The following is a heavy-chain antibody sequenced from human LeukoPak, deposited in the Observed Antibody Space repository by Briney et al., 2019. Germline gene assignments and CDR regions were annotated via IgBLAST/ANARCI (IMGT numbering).Heavy chain of an antibody. J-gene: IGHJ5*02. Sequence: PGGSLRLSCAASGFTFSSYAMSWVRRAPGKGLEWVSAISGSGGSTYYADSVKGRFTISRDNSKNTLYLQMNSLRAEDTAVYYCARDSFNYDYVWGSYGPRWFDPWGQGTLVTVSS. CDR2: ISGSGGST. D-gene: IGHD3-16*01. CDR3: ARDSFNYDYVWGSYGPRWFDP. CDR1: GFTFSSYA. V-gene: IGHV3-23*01.